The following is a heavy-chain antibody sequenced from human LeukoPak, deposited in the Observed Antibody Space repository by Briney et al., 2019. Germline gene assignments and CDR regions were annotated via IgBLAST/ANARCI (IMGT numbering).Heavy chain of an antibody. V-gene: IGHV3-23*01. J-gene: IGHJ6*02. D-gene: IGHD3-9*01. Sequence: GGSLRLSCAASGFTFSSYAMSWVRQAPGKGLEWVSAISGSGGSTYYADSVKGRFTISRDNSKNTLYLQMNSLRAEDTAVYYCANGPGITIFYYYGMDVWGQGTTVTVSS. CDR2: ISGSGGST. CDR3: ANGPGITIFYYYGMDV. CDR1: GFTFSSYA.